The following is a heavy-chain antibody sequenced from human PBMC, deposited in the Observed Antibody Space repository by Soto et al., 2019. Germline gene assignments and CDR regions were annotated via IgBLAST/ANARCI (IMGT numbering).Heavy chain of an antibody. V-gene: IGHV1-69*01. Sequence: QVQLVQSGAEVKKPGSSVKVSCKASGGTFSSYAISWVRQAPGQGLEWMGGIIPIFGTANYAQKFQGRVTITADESTSTAYMELSSLRSEDTAVYYRARGIVVVPAAIYYYYGMDVWGQGTTVTVSS. CDR3: ARGIVVVPAAIYYYYGMDV. D-gene: IGHD2-2*01. CDR1: GGTFSSYA. J-gene: IGHJ6*02. CDR2: IIPIFGTA.